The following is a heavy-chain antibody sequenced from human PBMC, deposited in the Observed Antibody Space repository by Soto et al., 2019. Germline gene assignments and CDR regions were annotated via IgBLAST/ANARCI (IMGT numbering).Heavy chain of an antibody. V-gene: IGHV1-3*01. CDR3: ASDLGGWPDY. CDR2: INAGNGNT. J-gene: IGHJ4*02. CDR1: GYTFTSYA. D-gene: IGHD2-15*01. Sequence: QVQLVQSGAEVKKPGASVKVSCKASGYTFTSYAMHWVRQAPGQRLEWMGWINAGNGNTKYSQKLQGRVTITRDTAASRASMELRSLRTEDTAVYYCASDLGGWPDYWGQGTLVTVSS.